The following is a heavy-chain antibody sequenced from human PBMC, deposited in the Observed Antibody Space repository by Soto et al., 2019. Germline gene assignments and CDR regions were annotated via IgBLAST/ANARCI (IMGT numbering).Heavy chain of an antibody. CDR3: ARQNRDTPTVPFDV. CDR2: LVPQFGTP. Sequence: QVQLVQSGAEVKKPGSSVKVSCLASRGTFNRYAINWVRQAPGHGLEWLGALVPQFGTPNYAQKFQDRVTIVADESTNTTSMELRGLTSDDTAVYYCARQNRDTPTVPFDVWGQGTLVTVSS. J-gene: IGHJ4*02. D-gene: IGHD5-18*01. CDR1: RGTFNRYA. V-gene: IGHV1-69*01.